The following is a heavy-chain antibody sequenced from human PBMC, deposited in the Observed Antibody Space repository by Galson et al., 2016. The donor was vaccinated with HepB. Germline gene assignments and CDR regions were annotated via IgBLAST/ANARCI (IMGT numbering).Heavy chain of an antibody. Sequence: SLRLSCAASGFTFTSYGMHWVRQAPGKGLEWVAVISYDGSNKYYVDSVKGRFTISRDNSKNTLYLQMNSLRAEDTAVYYCAKDITIYSWNYGGPFDYWGQGTLVTVSS. J-gene: IGHJ4*02. CDR1: GFTFTSYG. CDR3: AKDITIYSWNYGGPFDY. D-gene: IGHD1-7*01. V-gene: IGHV3-30*18. CDR2: ISYDGSNK.